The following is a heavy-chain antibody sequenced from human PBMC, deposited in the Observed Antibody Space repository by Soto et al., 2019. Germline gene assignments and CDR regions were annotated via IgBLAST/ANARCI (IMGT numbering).Heavy chain of an antibody. D-gene: IGHD3-10*01. CDR3: AHRRGYYGSGSYSRMFWFDP. J-gene: IGHJ5*02. Sequence: QITLKESGPTLVKPTQTLTLTCTFSGFSLSTSGVAVGWIRQPPGKALEWLALIYWDDDKRYSPSLKSRLTITKDTSKSQVVLTMTNMDPVDTATYYCAHRRGYYGSGSYSRMFWFDPWGQGTLVTVSS. V-gene: IGHV2-5*02. CDR1: GFSLSTSGVA. CDR2: IYWDDDK.